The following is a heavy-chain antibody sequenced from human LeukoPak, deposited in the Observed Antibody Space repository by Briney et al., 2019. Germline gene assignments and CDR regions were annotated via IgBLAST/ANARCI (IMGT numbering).Heavy chain of an antibody. J-gene: IGHJ4*02. CDR2: IKQDGSEK. V-gene: IGHV3-7*01. Sequence: GGSLRLSCAASGFTFSGYWMSWVRQAPGKGLEWVANIKQDGSEKYYVDSVKGRFTISRDNAKNSLYLQMNSLRAEDTAVYYCARVKFEYWGQGTLVTVSS. CDR1: GFTFSGYW. CDR3: ARVKFEY.